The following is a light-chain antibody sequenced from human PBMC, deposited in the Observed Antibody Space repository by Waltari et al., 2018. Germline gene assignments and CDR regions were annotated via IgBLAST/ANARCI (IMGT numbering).Light chain of an antibody. CDR1: TSNIGSST. CDR2: IHN. Sequence: QSVLTQPPSASGAPGQSVTISCSGSTSNIGSSTVNWYQQLPGTAPKLPISIHNDRPPGVPDRFSGSTSGTSASLAISGLQSEDEADYYCAAWDDSLNAWVFGGGTKLTVL. J-gene: IGLJ3*02. V-gene: IGLV1-44*01. CDR3: AAWDDSLNAWV.